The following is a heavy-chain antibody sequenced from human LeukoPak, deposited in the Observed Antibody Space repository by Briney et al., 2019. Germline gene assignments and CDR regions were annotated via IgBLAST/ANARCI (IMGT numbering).Heavy chain of an antibody. Sequence: SETLSLTCAVYGGSFSGYYWSWIRQPPGKGLEWIGEINHSGSTNYNPSLKSRVTISVDTSKNQFSLKLSSVTAADTAVYYCARVRGAARRYCYYMDVWGKGTTVTVSS. J-gene: IGHJ6*03. V-gene: IGHV4-34*01. CDR2: INHSGST. D-gene: IGHD6-6*01. CDR1: GGSFSGYY. CDR3: ARVRGAARRYCYYMDV.